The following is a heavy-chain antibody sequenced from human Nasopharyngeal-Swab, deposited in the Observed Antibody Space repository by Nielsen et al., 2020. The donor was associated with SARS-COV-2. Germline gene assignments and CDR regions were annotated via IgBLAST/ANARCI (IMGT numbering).Heavy chain of an antibody. CDR1: GFTVSSNY. J-gene: IGHJ4*02. D-gene: IGHD6-6*01. CDR2: ISGSGGST. Sequence: GESLKISCAASGFTVSSNYMSWVRQAPGKGLEWVSAISGSGGSTYYADSVKGRFTISRDNSKNTLYLQMNSLRAEDTAVYYCAAGGDSSSSTFDYWGRGTLVTVSS. CDR3: AAGGDSSSSTFDY. V-gene: IGHV3-23*01.